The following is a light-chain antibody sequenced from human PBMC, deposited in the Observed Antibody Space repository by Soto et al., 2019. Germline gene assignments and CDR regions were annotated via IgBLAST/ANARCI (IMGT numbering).Light chain of an antibody. CDR3: QQYNNWSPTRT. Sequence: EMVLTQSPATLSVSPGERATLSCRASQSVSSNLARYQHKPGQATRLLIYAASTRAAGIPARFSGSGSGIELTLIISSLQSDDFAVYYCQQYNNWSPTRTFGQGTKVEVK. J-gene: IGKJ1*01. CDR1: QSVSSN. CDR2: AAS. V-gene: IGKV3-15*01.